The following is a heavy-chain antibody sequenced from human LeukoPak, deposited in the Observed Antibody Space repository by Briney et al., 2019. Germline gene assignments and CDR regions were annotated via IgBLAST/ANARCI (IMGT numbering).Heavy chain of an antibody. CDR3: ARGKYYFDY. CDR2: MYYSGNT. J-gene: IGHJ4*02. Sequence: SETLSLTCTVSGASVSNYYWSRIRQPPGKGLEWIGYMYYSGNTNYNPSLKSRLTTSLDTSKNQFSLKLSSVTAADTAVYYCARGKYYFDYWGQGTLVTVSS. CDR1: GASVSNYY. V-gene: IGHV4-59*02.